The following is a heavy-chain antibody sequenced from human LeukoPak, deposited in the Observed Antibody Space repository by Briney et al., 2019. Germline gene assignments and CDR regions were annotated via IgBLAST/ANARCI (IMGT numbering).Heavy chain of an antibody. D-gene: IGHD3-9*01. CDR3: ARMRYFDWFDAFDI. CDR1: GFTFSSYW. J-gene: IGHJ3*02. Sequence: GGSLRLPCAASGFTFSSYWMSWVRQAPGKGLEWVANIKQDGSEKYYVDSVKGRFTISRDNAKNSLYLQMNSLRAEDTAVYYCARMRYFDWFDAFDIWGQGTMVTVSS. V-gene: IGHV3-7*01. CDR2: IKQDGSEK.